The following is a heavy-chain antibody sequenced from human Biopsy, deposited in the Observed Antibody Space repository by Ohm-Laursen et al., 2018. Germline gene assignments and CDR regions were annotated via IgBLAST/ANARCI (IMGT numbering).Heavy chain of an antibody. V-gene: IGHV4-34*01. Sequence: SETLSPTCAVYGGSFNGYFWSWIRQPPGKGLEWIGDITQSGSTNYSPSLKSRVTISVDTAKKQFSLSLRSVTAADTAVYYCARVPLPGIGAAYKGRFLYGMDVWGQGTTVSVSS. J-gene: IGHJ6*02. D-gene: IGHD6-13*01. CDR3: ARVPLPGIGAAYKGRFLYGMDV. CDR1: GGSFNGYF. CDR2: ITQSGST.